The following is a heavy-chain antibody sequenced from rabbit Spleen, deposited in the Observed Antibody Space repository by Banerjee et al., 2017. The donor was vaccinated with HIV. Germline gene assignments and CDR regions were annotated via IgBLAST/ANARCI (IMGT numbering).Heavy chain of an antibody. CDR3: ARNIGGYVGYSL. CDR2: IFTGSTGDT. J-gene: IGHJ4*01. D-gene: IGHD7-1*01. Sequence: QEQLEESGGDLVKPEGSLTLTCTASGFDLSNYYWVCWVRQAPGKGLEWIACIFTGSTGDTHYASWAKGRFTISATSSTTVTLQMTSLTAADTATYFCARNIGGYVGYSLWGPGTLVTVS. CDR1: GFDLSNYYW. V-gene: IGHV1S45*01.